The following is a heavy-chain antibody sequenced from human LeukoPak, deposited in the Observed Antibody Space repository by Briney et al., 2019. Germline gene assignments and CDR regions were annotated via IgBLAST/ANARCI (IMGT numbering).Heavy chain of an antibody. J-gene: IGHJ4*02. D-gene: IGHD6-13*01. CDR3: ARHPAAAAPGY. CDR2: IYYSGST. V-gene: IGHV4-59*08. Sequence: PSETLSLTCTVSGGSISSYYWSWIRQPPGKGLEWIGYIYYSGSTNYNPSLKSRVTISADTSKNQFSLKLSSVTAADTAVYYCARHPAAAAPGYWGQGTLVTVSS. CDR1: GGSISSYY.